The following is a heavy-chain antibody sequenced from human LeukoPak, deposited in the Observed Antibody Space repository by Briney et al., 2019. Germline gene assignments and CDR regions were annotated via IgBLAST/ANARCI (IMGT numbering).Heavy chain of an antibody. V-gene: IGHV4-31*03. J-gene: IGHJ4*02. CDR3: ARVSSLYYDSSGYLDY. D-gene: IGHD3-22*01. CDR2: IYYSGST. Sequence: SQTLSLTCTVPGGSISSGGYYWSWIRQHPGKGLEWIGYIYYSGSTYYNPSLKSRVTISVDTSKNQFSLKLSSVTAADTAVYYCARVSSLYYDSSGYLDYWGQGTLVTVSS. CDR1: GGSISSGGYY.